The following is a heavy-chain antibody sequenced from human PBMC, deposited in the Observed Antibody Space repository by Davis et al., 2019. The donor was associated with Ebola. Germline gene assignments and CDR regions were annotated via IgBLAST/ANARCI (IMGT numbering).Heavy chain of an antibody. CDR3: ASGEFVDF. Sequence: ASVKVSCKASGYTFTSFYIHWVRQAPGQGLEWMGIINPSIGNTSLAQKFQGRVTLTRDTSTSTVHMDLSSLKSEDTAIYYCASGEFVDFWGQGTLVTVSS. J-gene: IGHJ4*02. CDR1: GYTFTSFY. V-gene: IGHV1-46*01. CDR2: INPSIGNT. D-gene: IGHD3-10*01.